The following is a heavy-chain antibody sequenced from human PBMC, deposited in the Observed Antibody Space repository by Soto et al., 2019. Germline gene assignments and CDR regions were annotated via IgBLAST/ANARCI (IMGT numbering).Heavy chain of an antibody. CDR1: GFTFSSYS. Sequence: GGSLRLSCAASGFTFSSYSMNWVRQAPGKGLEWVSSISSSSSYIYYADSVKGRFTISRDNAKNSLYLQMNSLRAEDTAVYYCARGGHTENIPRALGYWGQGTLVTVSS. J-gene: IGHJ4*02. D-gene: IGHD5-12*01. CDR3: ARGGHTENIPRALGY. CDR2: ISSSSSYI. V-gene: IGHV3-21*01.